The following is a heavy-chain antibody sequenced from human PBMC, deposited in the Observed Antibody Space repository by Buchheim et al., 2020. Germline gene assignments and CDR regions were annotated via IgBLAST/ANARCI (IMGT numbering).Heavy chain of an antibody. CDR2: ISSGGYYI. J-gene: IGHJ4*02. V-gene: IGHV3-21*01. CDR1: GFTFSDYT. Sequence: EVQLVESGGGLVKPGGSLRLSCAASGFTFSDYTMNWVRQAPGKGLEWVSSISSGGYYIYYGDSVKGRFTISRDNAKDSLYLQMNSLRAEDTAVYYCARDNSGSYYGYWGQGTL. CDR3: ARDNSGSYYGY. D-gene: IGHD1-26*01.